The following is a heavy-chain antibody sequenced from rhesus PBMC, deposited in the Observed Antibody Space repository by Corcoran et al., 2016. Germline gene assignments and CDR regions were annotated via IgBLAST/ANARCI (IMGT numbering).Heavy chain of an antibody. D-gene: IGHD3-3*01. V-gene: IGHV4-160*01. J-gene: IGHJ4*01. CDR1: GGSFSSYW. CDR3: ARGGGARITIFGVVIYFDY. CDR2: IYGSSGST. Sequence: QVQLQESGPGLVKPSETLSLTCAVSGGSFSSYWWGWIRQPPGTGLEWMGCIYGSSGSTEYNPSLKSRATISRDTSKNQFSLNVSSVTAADTAVYYWARGGGARITIFGVVIYFDYWGQGVLVTVSS.